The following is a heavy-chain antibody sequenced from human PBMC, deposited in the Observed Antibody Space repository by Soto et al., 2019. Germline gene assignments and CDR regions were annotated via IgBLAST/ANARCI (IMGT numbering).Heavy chain of an antibody. Sequence: SETLSLTCTVSRGSISNYFWTWIRQPPGRGLEWIGYISYSGTTNYNASLKSRVTISVDTSTNQFSLRLSSVTAADTAVYYCARDIRDYYYYYMDVWGKGTTVTVSS. CDR3: ARDIRDYYYYYMDV. V-gene: IGHV4-59*12. CDR2: ISYSGTT. J-gene: IGHJ6*03. CDR1: RGSISNYF. D-gene: IGHD1-20*01.